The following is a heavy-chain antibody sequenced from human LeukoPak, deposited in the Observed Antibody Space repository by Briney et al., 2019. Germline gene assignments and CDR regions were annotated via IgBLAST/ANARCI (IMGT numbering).Heavy chain of an antibody. CDR2: MNPNSGNT. J-gene: IGHJ3*02. CDR1: GYTFTSYD. Sequence: GASVKVSCKASGYTFTSYDINWVRQATGQGLEWMGWMNPNSGNTGYAQKFQGRVTMTTDTSTSTAYMELRSLRSDDTAVYYCARDGRIGYSSGWYPYPHDAFDIWGQGTMVTVSS. CDR3: ARDGRIGYSSGWYPYPHDAFDI. V-gene: IGHV1-8*01. D-gene: IGHD6-19*01.